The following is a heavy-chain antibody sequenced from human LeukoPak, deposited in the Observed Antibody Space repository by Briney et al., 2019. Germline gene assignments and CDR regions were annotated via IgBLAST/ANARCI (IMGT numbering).Heavy chain of an antibody. Sequence: GGSLRLSCAASGFTFSDYYMSWIRQAPGKGLEWVSAISGSGGSTYYADSVKGRFTISRDNSKNTLYLQMNSLRAEDTAVYYCAPRGGNLLNLVDYWGQGTLVTVSS. CDR2: ISGSGGST. J-gene: IGHJ4*02. CDR3: APRGGNLLNLVDY. V-gene: IGHV3-23*01. D-gene: IGHD3-16*01. CDR1: GFTFSDYY.